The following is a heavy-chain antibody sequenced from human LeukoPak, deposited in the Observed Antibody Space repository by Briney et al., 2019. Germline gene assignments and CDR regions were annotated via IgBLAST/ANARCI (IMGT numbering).Heavy chain of an antibody. CDR3: ARVSSYYDSSGYVGY. D-gene: IGHD3-22*01. V-gene: IGHV4-38-2*02. Sequence: SETLSLTCTVSGYSISSGYYWGWIRQPPGKGLEWIGSIYHSGSTYYNPSLKSRVTISVDTSKNQFSLKLSSVTAANTAVYYCARVSSYYDSSGYVGYWGQGTLVTVSS. CDR1: GYSISSGYY. CDR2: IYHSGST. J-gene: IGHJ4*02.